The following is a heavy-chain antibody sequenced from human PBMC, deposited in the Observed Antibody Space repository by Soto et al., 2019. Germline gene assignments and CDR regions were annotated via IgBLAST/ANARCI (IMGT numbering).Heavy chain of an antibody. Sequence: ETLSLTCTVSGGSISSSSYYWGWIRQPPGKGLEWIGSIYYSGSTYYNPSLKSRVTISVDTSKNQFSLKLSSVTAADTAVYYCARHALYYYDSSGYFDYWGQGTLVTVSS. V-gene: IGHV4-39*01. D-gene: IGHD3-22*01. CDR1: GGSISSSSYY. J-gene: IGHJ4*02. CDR2: IYYSGST. CDR3: ARHALYYYDSSGYFDY.